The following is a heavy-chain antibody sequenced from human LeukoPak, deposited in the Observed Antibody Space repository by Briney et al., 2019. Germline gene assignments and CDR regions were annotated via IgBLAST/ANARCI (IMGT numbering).Heavy chain of an antibody. CDR1: GFTFSSYG. CDR2: IWDDGSNK. D-gene: IGHD6-25*01. J-gene: IGHJ4*02. CDR3: ARAPRPYSSAYFDY. V-gene: IGHV3-33*01. Sequence: GRSLRLSCAASGFTFSSYGMHWVRQAPGKGLEWVAAIWDDGSNKYYADYVKGQFTISRDNSKNTLYLQMKSLRAEDTAVYYCARAPRPYSSAYFDYWGQGTLVTVSS.